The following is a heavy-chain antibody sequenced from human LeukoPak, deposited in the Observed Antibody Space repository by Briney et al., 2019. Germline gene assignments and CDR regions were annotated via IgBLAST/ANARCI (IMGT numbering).Heavy chain of an antibody. D-gene: IGHD6-19*01. V-gene: IGHV4-39*07. CDR2: IYYSGST. J-gene: IGHJ4*02. Sequence: SETLSLTCTVSGGSISSYYWGWIRQPPGKGLEWIGSIYYSGSTYYNPSLKSRVTISVDTSKNQFSLKLSSVTAADTAVYYCASGGGGSGWYYFDYWGQGTLVTVSS. CDR3: ASGGGGSGWYYFDY. CDR1: GGSISSYY.